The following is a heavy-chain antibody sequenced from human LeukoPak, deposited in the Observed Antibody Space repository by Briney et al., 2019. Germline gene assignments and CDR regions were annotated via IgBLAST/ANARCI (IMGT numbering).Heavy chain of an antibody. J-gene: IGHJ4*02. CDR1: GFTVSSNY. CDR2: IYSGGST. D-gene: IGHD3-22*01. CDR3: ARVSPRYYDSSGSFDY. Sequence: GGSLRLSSAASGFTVSSNYMSWVRQAPGKGLEWVSVIYSGGSTYYADSVKGRFTISRDNAKNSLYLQMNSLRAEDTAVYYCARVSPRYYDSSGSFDYWGQGTLVTVSS. V-gene: IGHV3-53*01.